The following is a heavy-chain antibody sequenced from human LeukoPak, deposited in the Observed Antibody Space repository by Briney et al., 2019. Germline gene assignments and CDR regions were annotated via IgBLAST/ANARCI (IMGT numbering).Heavy chain of an antibody. CDR2: IISIFGTA. CDR3: ARDGSRVPNPYCSSTSCHDAFDI. V-gene: IGHV1-69*13. Sequence: SVKVSCKASGGTFSSYAISWVRQAPGQGLEWMGGIISIFGTANYAQKFQGRVTITADESTGTAYMELSSLRSEDTAVYYCARDGSRVPNPYCSSTSCHDAFDIWGQGTMVTVSS. J-gene: IGHJ3*02. D-gene: IGHD2-2*01. CDR1: GGTFSSYA.